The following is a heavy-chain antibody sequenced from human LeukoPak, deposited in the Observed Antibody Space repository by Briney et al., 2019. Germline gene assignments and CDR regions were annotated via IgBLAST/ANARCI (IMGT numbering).Heavy chain of an antibody. CDR1: GGTFSSYA. V-gene: IGHV1-69*04. CDR3: AREYRWELPDY. Sequence: ASVKVSCKASGGTFSSYAISWVRQAPGQGLEWMGRIIPTLGIANYAQKFQGRVTITADKSTSTAYMELSSLRSEDTAVYCCAREYRWELPDYWGQGTLVTVSS. J-gene: IGHJ4*02. D-gene: IGHD1-26*01. CDR2: IIPTLGIA.